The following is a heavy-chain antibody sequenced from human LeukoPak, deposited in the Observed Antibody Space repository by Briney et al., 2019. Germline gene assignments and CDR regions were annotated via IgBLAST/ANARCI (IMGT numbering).Heavy chain of an antibody. CDR2: INPNTGVT. V-gene: IGHV1-2*02. CDR3: ARGDYGRADP. D-gene: IGHD4-17*01. J-gene: IGHJ5*02. Sequence: ASVKVSCQASGYSFTAHYIHWVRQAPGQGLEWMGLINPNTGVTKFAQRFRGRVTMSRDTSISTAYMELNRLTSDDTAVYYCARGDYGRADPWGQGSLVTVSS. CDR1: GYSFTAHY.